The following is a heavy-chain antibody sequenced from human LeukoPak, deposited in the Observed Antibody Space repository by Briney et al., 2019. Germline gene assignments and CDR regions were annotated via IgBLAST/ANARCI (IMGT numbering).Heavy chain of an antibody. D-gene: IGHD2-2*01. J-gene: IGHJ5*02. V-gene: IGHV1-69*04. CDR3: ARDGSDCSSTSCYSNWFDP. CDR2: IIPILGIA. CDR1: GGTFSSYA. Sequence: SVKVSCKASGGTFSSYAISWVRQAPGQGLEWMGRIIPILGIANYAQKFQGRVTITADKSTSTAYMELSSLRSEDTAVYYCARDGSDCSSTSCYSNWFDPWGQGTLVTVSS.